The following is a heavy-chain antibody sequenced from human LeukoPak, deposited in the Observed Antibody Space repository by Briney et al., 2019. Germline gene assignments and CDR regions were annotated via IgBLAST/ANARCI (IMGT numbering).Heavy chain of an antibody. CDR3: ARGGSTGWYSFDY. V-gene: IGHV3-48*04. J-gene: IGHJ4*02. CDR1: GFTFSSVS. D-gene: IGHD6-19*01. Sequence: GGSLRLSCAASGFTFSSVSMNWVRQAPGKGLEWVSYISSTSTSTYYADSAKGRFTISRDNAKNSLYLRMNSLRAEDTALYYCARGGSTGWYSFDYWGQGTLVTVSS. CDR2: ISSTSTST.